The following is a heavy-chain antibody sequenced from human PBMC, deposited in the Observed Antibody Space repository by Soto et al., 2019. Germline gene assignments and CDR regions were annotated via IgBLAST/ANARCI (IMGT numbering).Heavy chain of an antibody. CDR3: GKERRGSGWFVCDY. CDR2: INQDAAEK. J-gene: IGHJ4*02. CDR1: GFSFSSYW. V-gene: IGHV3-7*03. Sequence: PGGSLRLSCVASGFSFSSYWMHWIRQAPGKGLEWVGNINQDAAEKHDVDSVRGRFSISRDNARTSLYLQMNSLRADDTAVYYCGKERRGSGWFVCDYWGQGELVTVSS. D-gene: IGHD6-19*01.